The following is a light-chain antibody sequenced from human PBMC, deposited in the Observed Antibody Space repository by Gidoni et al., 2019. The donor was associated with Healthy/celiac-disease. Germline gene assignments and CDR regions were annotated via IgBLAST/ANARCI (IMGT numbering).Light chain of an antibody. CDR2: AAS. CDR1: PSVSSS. CDR3: QQYNNWPLT. Sequence: EIVMTQSPATLSVSPGERATLSCRASPSVSSSLAWYQQKPGQAPRLLIYAASTRATGIPARFSGSGSGTEFTLTISSLQSEDFAVYYCQQYNNWPLTFGGGTKVEIK. J-gene: IGKJ4*01. V-gene: IGKV3-15*01.